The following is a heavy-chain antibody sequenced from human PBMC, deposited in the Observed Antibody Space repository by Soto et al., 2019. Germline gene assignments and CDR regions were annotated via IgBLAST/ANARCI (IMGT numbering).Heavy chain of an antibody. Sequence: SETLSLTCAVSGVSISSSNWWSWVREPPGKGLEWIGEIYHSGSTNYNPSLKSRVTISVDKSKNQLSLKLSSVTAEDTAVYYCARDDGSGSYVWLDPWGQGTLVTVSS. J-gene: IGHJ5*02. V-gene: IGHV4-4*02. CDR2: IYHSGST. D-gene: IGHD3-10*01. CDR1: GVSISSSNW. CDR3: ARDDGSGSYVWLDP.